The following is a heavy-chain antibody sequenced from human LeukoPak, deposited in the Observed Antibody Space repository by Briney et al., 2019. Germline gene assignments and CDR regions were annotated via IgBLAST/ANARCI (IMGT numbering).Heavy chain of an antibody. Sequence: ASVKVSCKASGGTFSSFAISWVRQAPGQGLEWMGGIIPIFGTANYAQNLQGRVTITADESTATAYMELSSLKSEDTAVYYYARDPSTYYYDSSVFGDAFDIWGQGTMVTVSS. V-gene: IGHV1-69*13. D-gene: IGHD3-22*01. CDR3: ARDPSTYYYDSSVFGDAFDI. CDR2: IIPIFGTA. CDR1: GGTFSSFA. J-gene: IGHJ3*02.